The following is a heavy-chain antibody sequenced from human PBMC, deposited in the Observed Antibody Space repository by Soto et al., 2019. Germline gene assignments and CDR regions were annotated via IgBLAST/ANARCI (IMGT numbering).Heavy chain of an antibody. CDR2: IIPIFGTA. D-gene: IGHD3-10*01. CDR3: ARDREAPSGAFDI. J-gene: IGHJ3*02. Sequence: QVQLVQSGAEVKXXXXXVKVSCKASGGTFSSYAISWVRQAPGQGLEWMGGIIPIFGTANYAQKFQGRVTITADESTSTAYMELSSLRSEDTAVYYCARDREAPSGAFDIWGQGTMVTVSS. CDR1: GGTFSSYA. V-gene: IGHV1-69*01.